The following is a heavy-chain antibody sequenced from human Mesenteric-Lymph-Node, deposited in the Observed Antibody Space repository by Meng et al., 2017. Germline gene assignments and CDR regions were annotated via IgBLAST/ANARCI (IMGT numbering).Heavy chain of an antibody. D-gene: IGHD4-17*01. Sequence: GESLKISCVASGFTFSDRYMHWVRRAPGKGLEWLGRIRNKANRHSTEYAPSVQGRFIFSRDDAKNSLYLDMSSLKTEDTAVYYCARDPYGDSYLEIDYWGQGTLVTVSS. CDR2: IRNKANRHST. CDR3: ARDPYGDSYLEIDY. CDR1: GFTFSDRY. J-gene: IGHJ4*02. V-gene: IGHV3-72*01.